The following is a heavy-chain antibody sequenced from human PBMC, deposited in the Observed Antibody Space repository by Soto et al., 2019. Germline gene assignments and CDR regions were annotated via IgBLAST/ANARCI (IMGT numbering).Heavy chain of an antibody. V-gene: IGHV3-23*01. D-gene: IGHD2-15*01. CDR3: AKDWISGSSPY. CDR1: GLTFSSHA. J-gene: IGHJ4*02. CDR2: ISGSAVLT. Sequence: EVQLLESGGGLVQPGGSLRLSCTASGLTFSSHAMSWVRKAPGKQLEWVSSISGSAVLTFYADSVKGRFTISRDNYKNTLYLQLNSLRAEDTARYYCAKDWISGSSPYWGQGTLVTVSS.